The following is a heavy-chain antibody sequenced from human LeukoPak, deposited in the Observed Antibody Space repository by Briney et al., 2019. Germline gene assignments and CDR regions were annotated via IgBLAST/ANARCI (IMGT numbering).Heavy chain of an antibody. CDR1: GFTFSNYW. CDR3: ARASDPWLQLT. D-gene: IGHD5-24*01. V-gene: IGHV3-7*05. CDR2: IKQDGSEK. J-gene: IGHJ5*02. Sequence: GGSLRLSCEASGFTFSNYWMIWVRQAPGKGLEWVGNIKQDGSEKRYADSVRGRFTISRDNAQTSLYLQMNSLRAEDTAVYYCARASDPWLQLTWGQGTLVTVSS.